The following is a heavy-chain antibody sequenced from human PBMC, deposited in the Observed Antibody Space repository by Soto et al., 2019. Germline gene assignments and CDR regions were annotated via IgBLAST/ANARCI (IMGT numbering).Heavy chain of an antibody. V-gene: IGHV3-30*18. J-gene: IGHJ4*02. CDR1: GFTFSIYA. CDR3: AKDRGPRRQWLIDPWDY. D-gene: IGHD6-19*01. CDR2: ISYDGTKT. Sequence: QVQLVESGGGVVQPGRSLRVSCAASGFTFSIYAMHWVRQAPGTGLEWVAVISYDGTKTYYADSVKGRFTISRDNSKNTVYLQMNSLRDEDTAVYYCAKDRGPRRQWLIDPWDYWGQGTLVTVSP.